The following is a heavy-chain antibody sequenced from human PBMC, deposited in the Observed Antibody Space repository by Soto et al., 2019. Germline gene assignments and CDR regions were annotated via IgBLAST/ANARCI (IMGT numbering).Heavy chain of an antibody. CDR1: GFTFSSYG. CDR2: IRYDGSNK. CDR3: AKDRYDFQHAPYYFDN. V-gene: IGHV3-30*18. Sequence: QVQLVESGGGVVQPGRSLRLSCAGSGFTFSSYGMHWVRQAPGKGLEWVAVIRYDGSNKYYADSVKGRFTISRDNSKNTLYLQMNSLRAEDTAVYHCAKDRYDFQHAPYYFDNWGQGPLVTVSS. D-gene: IGHD1-20*01. J-gene: IGHJ4*02.